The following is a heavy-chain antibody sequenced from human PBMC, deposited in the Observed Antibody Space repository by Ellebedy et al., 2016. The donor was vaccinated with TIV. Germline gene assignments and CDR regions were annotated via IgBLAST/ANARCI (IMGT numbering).Heavy chain of an antibody. V-gene: IGHV3-48*04. CDR1: GFTFSSYS. CDR3: ASGVVNYYYYYMDV. Sequence: GGSLRLXXAASGFTFSSYSMNWVRQAPGKGLEWVSYISSSSSTIYYADSVKGRFTISRDNAKNSLYLQMNSLRAEDTAVYYCASGVVNYYYYYMDVWGKGTTVTVSS. D-gene: IGHD3-3*01. CDR2: ISSSSSTI. J-gene: IGHJ6*03.